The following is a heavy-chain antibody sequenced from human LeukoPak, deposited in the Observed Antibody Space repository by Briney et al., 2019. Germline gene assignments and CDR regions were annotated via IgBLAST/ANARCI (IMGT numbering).Heavy chain of an antibody. V-gene: IGHV3-23*01. D-gene: IGHD5-18*01. CDR2: ISGSGGST. Sequence: GGSLRLSCAASGFTFSSYAMSWVRQAPGKGLEWVSAISGSGGSTYYADSVKGRFTISGDNSKNTLYLQMNSLRAEDTAVYYCARAYYVDTAMVTGYWGQGTLVTVSS. CDR1: GFTFSSYA. CDR3: ARAYYVDTAMVTGY. J-gene: IGHJ4*02.